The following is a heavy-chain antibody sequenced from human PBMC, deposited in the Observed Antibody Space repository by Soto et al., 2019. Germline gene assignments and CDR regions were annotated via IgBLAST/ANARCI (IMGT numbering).Heavy chain of an antibody. D-gene: IGHD2-15*01. CDR1: GGSMTGYY. Sequence: QVQLQESGPGLVKPSETLSLTCTVSGGSMTGYYWSWIRQSPGRGLEWIGYIYYAGTTLYTPSLNSRVTISVDTSKNQFSLKLTSVTAADTAVYYCAIHGAVPKLQNGMGVWGQGTTVTVSS. J-gene: IGHJ6*02. CDR2: IYYAGTT. CDR3: AIHGAVPKLQNGMGV. V-gene: IGHV4-59*01.